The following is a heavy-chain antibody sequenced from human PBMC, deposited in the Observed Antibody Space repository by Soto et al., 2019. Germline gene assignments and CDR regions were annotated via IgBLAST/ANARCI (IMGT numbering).Heavy chain of an antibody. Sequence: QVQLVQSGAEVKKPGASVKVSCKASGYTFTSYGISWVRQAPGQGLEWMGWISAYNGNTNYAQKLQGRLTMTTDTPKSTAYMELRSLRSDDTAVYYCARDAKDIVVVPAAPAGYWGQGTLVTVSS. CDR1: GYTFTSYG. J-gene: IGHJ4*02. CDR2: ISAYNGNT. V-gene: IGHV1-18*01. D-gene: IGHD2-2*01. CDR3: ARDAKDIVVVPAAPAGY.